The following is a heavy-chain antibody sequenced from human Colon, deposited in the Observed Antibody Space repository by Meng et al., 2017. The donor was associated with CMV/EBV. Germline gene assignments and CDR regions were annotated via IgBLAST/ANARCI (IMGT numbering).Heavy chain of an antibody. V-gene: IGHV4-59*01. CDR2: IYYSGST. D-gene: IGHD3-9*01. CDR1: GGSISSYY. Sequence: GSLRLSCTVSGGSISSYYWSWIRQPPGKGLEWIGYIYYSGSTNYNPSLKSRVTISVDTSKNQFSLKLSSVTAADTAVYYCARGGLTPGEGGWFDPWGQGTLVTVSS. J-gene: IGHJ5*01. CDR3: ARGGLTPGEGGWFDP.